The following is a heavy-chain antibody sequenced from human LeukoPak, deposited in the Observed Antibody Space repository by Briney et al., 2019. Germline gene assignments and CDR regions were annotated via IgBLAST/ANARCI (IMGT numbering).Heavy chain of an antibody. Sequence: GGSLRLSCAASGFTFSSYAMSWVRQAPGKGLEWVSAISGSGGSTYYADSVKGRSTISRDNSKNTLYLQMNSLRAEDTAVYYCAKDDGSVVVPLSVDYWGQGTLVTVSS. CDR2: ISGSGGST. J-gene: IGHJ4*02. D-gene: IGHD2-2*01. CDR1: GFTFSSYA. V-gene: IGHV3-23*01. CDR3: AKDDGSVVVPLSVDY.